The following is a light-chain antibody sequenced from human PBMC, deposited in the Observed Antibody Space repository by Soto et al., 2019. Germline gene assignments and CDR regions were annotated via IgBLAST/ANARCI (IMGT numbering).Light chain of an antibody. J-gene: IGKJ1*01. CDR1: QSISSW. CDR2: KAS. CDR3: QQYNSWEGT. V-gene: IGKV1-5*03. Sequence: DIQMTQSPSTLSASVGDRVTITCRASQSISSWLAWYQQKPGKAPKLLIYKASSLESGVPSRFSGSGSGTEFTLTISSLQPDDFATYYCQQYNSWEGTFGQGTKVEIK.